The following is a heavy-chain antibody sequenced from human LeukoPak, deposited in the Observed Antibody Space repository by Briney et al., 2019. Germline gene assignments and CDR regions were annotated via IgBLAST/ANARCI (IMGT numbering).Heavy chain of an antibody. CDR3: ARERGCSSTSCPYYFDY. V-gene: IGHV1-69*06. J-gene: IGHJ4*02. D-gene: IGHD2-2*01. CDR1: GGTFSSYA. Sequence: SVKVSCKASGGTFSSYAISWVRQAPGQGLEWMGGIIPIFGTASYAQKFQGRVTITADKSTSTAYMELSSLRSEDTAVYYCARERGCSSTSCPYYFDYWGQGTLVTVSS. CDR2: IIPIFGTA.